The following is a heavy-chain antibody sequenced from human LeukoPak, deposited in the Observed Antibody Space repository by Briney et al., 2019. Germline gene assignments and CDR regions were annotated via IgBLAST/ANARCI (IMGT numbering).Heavy chain of an antibody. D-gene: IGHD3-10*01. CDR2: ISGGGGST. CDR1: GFTFSNFG. V-gene: IGHV3-23*01. CDR3: AKSTSFYGSGSYDY. Sequence: GGTLRLSCAASGFTFSNFGMGWVRQAPGKGLEWVSVISGGGGSTHVADSVKGRFTISRDNSKNTLFLQMNSLRAEETAVYYCAKSTSFYGSGSYDYWGQGTLVTVSS. J-gene: IGHJ4*02.